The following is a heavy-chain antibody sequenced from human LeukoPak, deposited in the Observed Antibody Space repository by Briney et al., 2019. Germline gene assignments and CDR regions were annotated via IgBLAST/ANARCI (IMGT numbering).Heavy chain of an antibody. CDR1: GYTFTGYY. J-gene: IGHJ4*02. V-gene: IGHV1-2*02. Sequence: ASVKVSCKASGYTFTGYYMHWVRQAPGQGLVWMGWINPNSGGTNYAQKFQGRVTMTRDTSISTAYTELSRLRSDDTAVYYCATWHYYDSSGYFNWGQGTLVTVSS. CDR2: INPNSGGT. CDR3: ATWHYYDSSGYFN. D-gene: IGHD3-22*01.